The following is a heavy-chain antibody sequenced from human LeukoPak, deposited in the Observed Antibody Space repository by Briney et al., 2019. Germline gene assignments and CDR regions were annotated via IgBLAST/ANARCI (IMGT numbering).Heavy chain of an antibody. CDR3: ARDGVATNDC. J-gene: IGHJ4*02. CDR2: ISSNGGTT. V-gene: IGHV3-64*01. CDR1: GFPFSNYA. D-gene: IGHD5-24*01. Sequence: GGSLRLSFAASGFPFSNYAMQWVRQAPGKGLEYVSGISSNGGTTVYANSVKGRFTISRDNSKNTLYLQMGSLRAEDMAVYYCARDGVATNDCWGQGTLVTVSS.